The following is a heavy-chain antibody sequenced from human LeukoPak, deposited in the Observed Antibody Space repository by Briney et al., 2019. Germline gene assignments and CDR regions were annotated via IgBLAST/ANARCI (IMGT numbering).Heavy chain of an antibody. Sequence: GGSLRLSCAASGFTFSSYEMNWVRQTPGKGLEWISYISGSTIYYADSVKGRFTISRDNAKNSLFLQMNSLRAEDTAVYYCARTGRGYDFWSGSYYYMDVWGKGTTVTVSS. V-gene: IGHV3-48*03. CDR3: ARTGRGYDFWSGSYYYMDV. CDR1: GFTFSSYE. J-gene: IGHJ6*03. D-gene: IGHD3-3*01. CDR2: ISGSTI.